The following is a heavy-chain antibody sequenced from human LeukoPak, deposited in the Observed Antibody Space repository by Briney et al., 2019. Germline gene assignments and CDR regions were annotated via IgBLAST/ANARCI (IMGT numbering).Heavy chain of an antibody. CDR1: GFTFSSYG. Sequence: PGGSLRLSCAASGFTFSSYGMHWVRQAPGKGLEWVAFIRYDGSNKYYADSVKGRFTISRDNSKNTLYLQMNSLRAEDTAVYYCAKTYYDFWSGYPANAFDIWGQGTMVTVSS. CDR3: AKTYYDFWSGYPANAFDI. D-gene: IGHD3-3*01. V-gene: IGHV3-30*02. CDR2: IRYDGSNK. J-gene: IGHJ3*02.